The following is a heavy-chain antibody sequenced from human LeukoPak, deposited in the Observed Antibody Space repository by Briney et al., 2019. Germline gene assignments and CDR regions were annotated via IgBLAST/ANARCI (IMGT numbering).Heavy chain of an antibody. CDR2: ISASGYM. CDR3: ARDEIVVVVATVEYYYYMDV. CDR1: GFIFSSYT. V-gene: IGHV3-21*01. Sequence: GGSLRLSCAASGFIFSSYTMNWVRQAPGKGLEWVSSISASGYMYRADSVKGRFTIARDNARNSLYLQMNSLRAEDTAVYYCARDEIVVVVATVEYYYYMDVWGTGTTVTVSS. D-gene: IGHD2-15*01. J-gene: IGHJ6*03.